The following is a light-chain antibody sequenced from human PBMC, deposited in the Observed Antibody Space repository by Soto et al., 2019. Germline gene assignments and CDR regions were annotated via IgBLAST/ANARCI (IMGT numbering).Light chain of an antibody. V-gene: IGLV2-23*01. CDR3: CSYAGSSTVV. J-gene: IGLJ2*01. Sequence: QSVLTQPASVSGSPGQSITISCTGTSSDVGSYNLVSWYQQHPGKAPKLMIYEGSKRHSGVSNRFSGSKSGNTASLTISGLQAEDEADYYCCSYAGSSTVVFGGGTKLTV. CDR1: SSDVGSYNL. CDR2: EGS.